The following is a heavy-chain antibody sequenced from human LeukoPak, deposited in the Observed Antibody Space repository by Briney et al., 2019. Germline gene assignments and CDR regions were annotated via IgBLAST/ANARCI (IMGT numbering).Heavy chain of an antibody. Sequence: SETLSLTCTVSGGSISNDYWSWIRQSAGKGLEWIGRIYSSGTTTYNPSLKSRVTMSVDTSKNQFSLKLSSVTAADTAVYYCARYSGSNAGDWFDPWGQGTLVTVSS. CDR2: IYSSGTT. CDR1: GGSISNDY. J-gene: IGHJ5*02. CDR3: ARYSGSNAGDWFDP. D-gene: IGHD1-26*01. V-gene: IGHV4-4*07.